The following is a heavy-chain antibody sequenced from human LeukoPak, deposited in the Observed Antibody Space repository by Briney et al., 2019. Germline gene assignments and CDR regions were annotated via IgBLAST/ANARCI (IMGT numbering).Heavy chain of an antibody. Sequence: PGGSLRLSCAASGFTFSSYPMSWVRQAPGKGLEWVANINQDGSERYYVDFVKGRFIISRDNAKNSLHLQMNSLRAEDTAVFYCARVGFYGWESWGQGIQVTVSS. J-gene: IGHJ5*02. V-gene: IGHV3-7*05. CDR3: ARVGFYGWES. CDR1: GFTFSSYP. D-gene: IGHD3-16*01. CDR2: INQDGSER.